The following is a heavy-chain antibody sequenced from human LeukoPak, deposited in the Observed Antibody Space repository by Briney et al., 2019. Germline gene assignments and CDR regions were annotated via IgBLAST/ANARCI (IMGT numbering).Heavy chain of an antibody. D-gene: IGHD5-18*01. CDR2: INPNSGGT. J-gene: IGHJ4*02. V-gene: IGHV1-2*02. Sequence: ASVKVSCKASGYTFTGYYMHWVRQAPGQGLEWMGWINPNSGGTNYAQKFRGRVTMTRDTSISTAYMELSRLRSDDTAVYYCASADTAMVVIDYWGQGTLVTVSS. CDR3: ASADTAMVVIDY. CDR1: GYTFTGYY.